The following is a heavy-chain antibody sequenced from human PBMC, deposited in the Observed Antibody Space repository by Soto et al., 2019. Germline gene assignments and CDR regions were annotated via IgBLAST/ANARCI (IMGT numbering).Heavy chain of an antibody. J-gene: IGHJ4*02. V-gene: IGHV2-5*01. CDR1: GCSLSTSGVG. Sequence: QITLKESGPTLVKPTQTLTLTCTFSGCSLSTSGVGVGWIRQPPGKALEWLALIYWNDDKRYSPSLKSRLTITKDTSTNQVVLTMTNMDPVDTATYSCAHGSRRYYDILTGYYTPGYFDYWGQGTLVTVSS. D-gene: IGHD3-9*01. CDR3: AHGSRRYYDILTGYYTPGYFDY. CDR2: IYWNDDK.